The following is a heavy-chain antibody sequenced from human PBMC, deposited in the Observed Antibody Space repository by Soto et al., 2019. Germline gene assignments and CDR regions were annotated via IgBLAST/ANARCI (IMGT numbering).Heavy chain of an antibody. Sequence: QVQLVESGGGVVQPGRSLRLSCAASGFTFSSYGMHWVRQAPGKGLEWVAVISYDGSNKYYADSVKGRFTISRDNSKNTLYLQMNSLRAEDTAVYYCANWGLGFDYWGQGTLVTVSS. CDR2: ISYDGSNK. CDR1: GFTFSSYG. D-gene: IGHD3-16*01. CDR3: ANWGLGFDY. V-gene: IGHV3-30*18. J-gene: IGHJ4*02.